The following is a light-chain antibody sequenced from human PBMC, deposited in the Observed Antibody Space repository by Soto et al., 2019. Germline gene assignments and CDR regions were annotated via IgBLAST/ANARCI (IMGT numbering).Light chain of an antibody. V-gene: IGLV2-11*01. Sequence: QSVLTQPRSVSGSPGQSVTISCTGTSSDVGAYNYVSWYQQHPGKVPKVMIFEVSERPSGVPDRFSGSKSGNTASLTISGLQAEDEADYYCCSYAGSYAVFXGGTKVTVL. CDR2: EVS. CDR1: SSDVGAYNY. CDR3: CSYAGSYAV. J-gene: IGLJ2*01.